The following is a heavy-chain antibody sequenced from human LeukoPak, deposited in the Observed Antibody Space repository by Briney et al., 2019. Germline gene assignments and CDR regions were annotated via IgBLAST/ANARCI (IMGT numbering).Heavy chain of an antibody. CDR1: GGSFSGYY. V-gene: IGHV4-34*01. D-gene: IGHD6-6*01. Sequence: SETLSLTCAVYGGSFSGYYWSWIRQPPGKGLEWIGEINHSGSTNYNPSLKSRVTISVDTSKNQFSLKLSSVTAADTAVYYCARVGSSSLFDYWGQGTLVTVSS. J-gene: IGHJ4*02. CDR2: INHSGST. CDR3: ARVGSSSLFDY.